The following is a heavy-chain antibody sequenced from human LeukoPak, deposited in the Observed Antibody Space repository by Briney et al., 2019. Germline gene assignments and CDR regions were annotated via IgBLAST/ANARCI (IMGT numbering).Heavy chain of an antibody. Sequence: GGSLRLSCAASGFTFSSYAMSWVRQAPGKGLEWVSAISGSGGSTYYADSVKCRFTISRDNSKNTLYLQMNSLRAEDTAVYYCAKTGILRYFDWFPGGFDPWGQGTLVTVSS. CDR3: AKTGILRYFDWFPGGFDP. V-gene: IGHV3-23*01. J-gene: IGHJ5*02. CDR2: ISGSGGST. D-gene: IGHD3-9*01. CDR1: GFTFSSYA.